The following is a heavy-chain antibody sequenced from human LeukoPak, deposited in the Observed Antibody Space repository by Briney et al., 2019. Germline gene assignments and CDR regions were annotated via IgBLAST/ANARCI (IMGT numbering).Heavy chain of an antibody. D-gene: IGHD3-3*02. CDR2: ISNIGSTT. CDR1: GLTLSNYY. CDR3: ASDISNKGFDY. Sequence: PGGSLRLSCAASGLTLSNYYMSWIRQAPGKGLEWVSYISNIGSTTHHADSVKGRFTISRDNAKNSLYLQMNSLSAEDTAVYYCASDISNKGFDYWGQGTLVTVSS. V-gene: IGHV3-11*04. J-gene: IGHJ4*02.